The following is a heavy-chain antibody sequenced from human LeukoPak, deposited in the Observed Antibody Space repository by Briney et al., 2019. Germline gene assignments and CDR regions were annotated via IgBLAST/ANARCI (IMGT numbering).Heavy chain of an antibody. D-gene: IGHD1-26*01. V-gene: IGHV3-66*01. Sequence: GGSLRLSCAASGFTFSSYSMNWVRQAPGKGLEWVSVIYSGGSTYYADSVKGRFTISRDNSKNTLYLQMNSLRAEDTAVYYCARVGGSLYYFDYWGQGTLVTVSS. CDR3: ARVGGSLYYFDY. CDR2: IYSGGST. CDR1: GFTFSSYS. J-gene: IGHJ4*02.